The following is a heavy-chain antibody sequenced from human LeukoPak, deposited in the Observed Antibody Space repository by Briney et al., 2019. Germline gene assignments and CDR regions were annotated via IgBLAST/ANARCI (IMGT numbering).Heavy chain of an antibody. CDR2: MNSDGSAT. V-gene: IGHV3-74*01. Sequence: GGSLRLSCAASGFPFSSYSMSWVRQAPGKGLVWVTRMNSDGSATYYADSVQGRFTISRDNAKNTLYLQMNSLRAEDTAMYFCAKGPNYFDSWGQGTLVTVSS. J-gene: IGHJ4*02. CDR3: AKGPNYFDS. CDR1: GFPFSSYS.